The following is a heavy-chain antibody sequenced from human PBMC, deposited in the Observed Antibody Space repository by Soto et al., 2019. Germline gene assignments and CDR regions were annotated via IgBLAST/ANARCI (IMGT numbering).Heavy chain of an antibody. CDR2: ISSSGSTI. CDR1: GFTFSSYE. V-gene: IGHV3-48*03. J-gene: IGHJ6*02. D-gene: IGHD2-21*02. CDR3: ARARVVTAYYYYGMDV. Sequence: LRLSCAASGFTFSSYEMNCVRQAPGNGLEWVSYISSSGSTIYYADSVKGRFTISRDNAKNSLYLQMNSLRAEDTAVYYCARARVVTAYYYYGMDVWGQGTTVTVSS.